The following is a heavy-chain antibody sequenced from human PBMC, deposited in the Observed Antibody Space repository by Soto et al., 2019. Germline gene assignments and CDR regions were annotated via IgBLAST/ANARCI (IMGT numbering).Heavy chain of an antibody. V-gene: IGHV1-2*04. D-gene: IGHD1-26*01. CDR3: ARDVVIVGARTYYYYYGMDV. Sequence: ASVKVSCKASGYTFTGYYMHWVRQAPGQGLEWMGWINPNSGGTNYAQKFQGWVTMTRDTSISTAYMELSRLRSDDTAVYYCARDVVIVGARTYYYYYGMDVWGQGTTVTVS. J-gene: IGHJ6*02. CDR2: INPNSGGT. CDR1: GYTFTGYY.